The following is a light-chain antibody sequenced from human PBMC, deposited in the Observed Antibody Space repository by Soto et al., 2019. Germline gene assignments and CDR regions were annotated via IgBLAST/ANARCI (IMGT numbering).Light chain of an antibody. CDR3: AAWDDSLSSVV. CDR1: SSNIGSNY. CDR2: ANN. J-gene: IGLJ2*01. V-gene: IGLV1-47*01. Sequence: QSVLTQPPSASGTPGQRVTISCSGSSSNIGSNYVYWYHHLPGTPPKLLIYANNLRPSGVPDRVSGSKSGTSASLAISGLQFEDEAQYYCAAWDDSLSSVVFGGGTKLTVL.